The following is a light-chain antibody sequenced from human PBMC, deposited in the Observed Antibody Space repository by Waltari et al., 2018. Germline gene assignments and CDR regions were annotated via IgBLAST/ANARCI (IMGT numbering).Light chain of an antibody. CDR2: EVE. V-gene: IGLV2-23*02. Sequence: QSALTQPASVSGSPGQSITISCTGTSSDVGRYNYVSWYRQLPGKAPKLMIYEVEQRAPWVSDCHSDSKAGHTPSQTISGHEAEDESDYYCCSYAGSRCVSGTGTKVTVL. J-gene: IGLJ1*01. CDR1: SSDVGRYNY. CDR3: CSYAGSRCV.